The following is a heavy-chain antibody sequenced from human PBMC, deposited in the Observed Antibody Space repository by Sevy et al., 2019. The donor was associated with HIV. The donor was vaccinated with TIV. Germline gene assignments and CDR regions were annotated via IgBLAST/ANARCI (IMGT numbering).Heavy chain of an antibody. CDR3: AMNYYDSSGSSFFFDY. D-gene: IGHD3-22*01. J-gene: IGHJ4*02. CDR2: IWYDGSNQ. Sequence: GGSLRLSCAASGFTFSSYGMHWVRQAPGKGLEWVAVIWYDGSNQYYADSVKGRFTISRDNSKNTLYLQMNSLRAEDTAVYYCAMNYYDSSGSSFFFDYWGQGTLVIVSS. CDR1: GFTFSSYG. V-gene: IGHV3-33*01.